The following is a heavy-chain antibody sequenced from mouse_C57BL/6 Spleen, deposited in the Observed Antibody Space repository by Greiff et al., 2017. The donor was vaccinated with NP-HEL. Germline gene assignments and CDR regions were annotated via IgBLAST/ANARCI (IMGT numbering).Heavy chain of an antibody. CDR1: GFTFTDYY. V-gene: IGHV7-3*01. CDR2: IRNKANGYTT. CDR3: ASLGYYEFAY. D-gene: IGHD2-3*01. J-gene: IGHJ3*01. Sequence: DVQLVESGGGLVQPGGSLSLSCAASGFTFTDYYMSWVRQPPGKALEWLGFIRNKANGYTTEYSASVKGRFTISRDNSQRILYLQMNALRDEDSATYYCASLGYYEFAYWGQGTLVTVSA.